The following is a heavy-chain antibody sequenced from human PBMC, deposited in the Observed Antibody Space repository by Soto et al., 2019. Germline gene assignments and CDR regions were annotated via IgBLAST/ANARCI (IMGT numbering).Heavy chain of an antibody. D-gene: IGHD6-19*01. CDR3: ARRAVAAYDAFDI. Sequence: GGSLRLSCAASGFTFSSYWMSWVRQAPGKGLEWVSAISGSGGSTYYADSVKGRFTISRDNSKNTLYLQMNSLRAEDTAVYYCARRAVAAYDAFDIWGQGTMVTVSS. CDR2: ISGSGGST. CDR1: GFTFSSYW. V-gene: IGHV3-23*01. J-gene: IGHJ3*02.